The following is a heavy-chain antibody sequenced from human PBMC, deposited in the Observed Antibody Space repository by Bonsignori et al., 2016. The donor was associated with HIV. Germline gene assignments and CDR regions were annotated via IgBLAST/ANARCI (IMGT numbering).Heavy chain of an antibody. V-gene: IGHV4-34*01. J-gene: IGHJ1*01. CDR2: INHSGST. D-gene: IGHD5-18*01. CDR3: ARGGYSYGYEYFQH. Sequence: PGKGLEWIGEINHSGSTNYNPSLKSRVTISIDTSKNQFSLKLSSVTAADTAVYYCARGGYSYGYEYFQHWGQGTLVTVSS.